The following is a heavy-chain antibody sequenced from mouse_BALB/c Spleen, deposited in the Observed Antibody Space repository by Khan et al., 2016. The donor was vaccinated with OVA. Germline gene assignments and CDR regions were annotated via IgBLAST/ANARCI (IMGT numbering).Heavy chain of an antibody. V-gene: IGHV1S137*01. CDR3: ARRSGNYRFAY. CDR2: ISTYSGDS. CDR1: GYIFTDFS. D-gene: IGHD2-1*01. Sequence: QVQLQQSGAELVRPGVSVKISCKGSGYIFTDFSMHWVKRSHAKSLEWIGVISTYSGDSIYNQNFKDKATLTVEKSSSTAYMELARLTSEDSASYYCARRSGNYRFAYWGQGTLVTVSA. J-gene: IGHJ3*01.